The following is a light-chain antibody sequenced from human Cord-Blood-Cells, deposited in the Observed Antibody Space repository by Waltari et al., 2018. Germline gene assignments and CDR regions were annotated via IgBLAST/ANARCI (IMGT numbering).Light chain of an antibody. J-gene: IGKJ2*01. V-gene: IGKV3-20*01. CDR2: GAS. Sequence: EIVLTQSPGTLSLSPGERATLSCRASQSVSSSYLAWYQQKPGQAPRLLIYGASSRATGIPDRFSGSGSGTDFTLTISRLEPEDFAVYYCQQYGSSPRGYTFRQGTKLEIK. CDR1: QSVSSSY. CDR3: QQYGSSPRGYT.